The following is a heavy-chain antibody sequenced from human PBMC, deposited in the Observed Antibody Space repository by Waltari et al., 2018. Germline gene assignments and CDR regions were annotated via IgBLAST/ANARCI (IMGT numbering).Heavy chain of an antibody. CDR3: AGGYSSYYGMDV. V-gene: IGHV3-21*02. CDR1: GFTFNTYT. J-gene: IGHJ6*02. D-gene: IGHD6-13*01. CDR2: ISSTSSDI. Sequence: EVQLVESGGGLVKPGGSLRLSCAASGFTFNTYTMNWVRQAPGKGLECVSSISSTSSDIYYADSVKGRFTISRDNAKSSLYLQLNSLRAEDTAVYYCAGGYSSYYGMDVWGQGTTVTVSS.